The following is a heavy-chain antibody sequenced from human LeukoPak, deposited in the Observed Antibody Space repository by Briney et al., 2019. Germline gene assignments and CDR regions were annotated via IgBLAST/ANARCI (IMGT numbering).Heavy chain of an antibody. Sequence: GASAKVSCKASGYTFTGYYMHWVRQAPGQGLEWMGWINPNSGGTNYAQKFQGRVTMTRDTSISTAYMELSRLRSDDTAVYYCAREELLDLAYCGGDCYPADSDAFDIWGQGTMVTVSS. CDR2: INPNSGGT. J-gene: IGHJ3*02. D-gene: IGHD2-21*01. CDR3: AREELLDLAYCGGDCYPADSDAFDI. V-gene: IGHV1-2*02. CDR1: GYTFTGYY.